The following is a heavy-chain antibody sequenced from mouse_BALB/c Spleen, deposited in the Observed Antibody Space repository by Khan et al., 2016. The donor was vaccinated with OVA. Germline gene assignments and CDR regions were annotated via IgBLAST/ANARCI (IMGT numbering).Heavy chain of an antibody. CDR3: ARQPYYHYNIMDY. Sequence: VKLEESGPGLVAPSQSLSITCTISGFSLTNYGVHWISQPPGKGLEWLVVIWSDGSTTYNSALKSRLTITKDNSKSQVFLQMNSLQTDDKAIYFCARQPYYHYNIMDYWGQGTSVTVSS. V-gene: IGHV2-6-1*01. CDR1: GFSLTNYG. J-gene: IGHJ4*01. D-gene: IGHD2-10*01. CDR2: IWSDGST.